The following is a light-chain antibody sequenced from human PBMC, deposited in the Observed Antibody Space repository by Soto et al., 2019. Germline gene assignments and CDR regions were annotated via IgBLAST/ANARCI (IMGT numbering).Light chain of an antibody. CDR3: CSYAGSRMWV. V-gene: IGLV2-23*02. Sequence: QSVLTQPASVSGSLGQSITISCTGTSSDVGSYNRLSWYQQHPGKVPKVMIYEVNKRPSGVSNRFSGSKSGNTASLTISGLQAEDEADYYCCSYAGSRMWVLGGGTKLTVL. CDR1: SSDVGSYNR. J-gene: IGLJ3*02. CDR2: EVN.